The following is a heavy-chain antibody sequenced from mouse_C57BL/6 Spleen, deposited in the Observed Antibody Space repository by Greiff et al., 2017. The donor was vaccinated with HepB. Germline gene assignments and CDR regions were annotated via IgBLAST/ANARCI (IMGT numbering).Heavy chain of an antibody. Sequence: EVKVVESGGGLVKPGGSLKLSCAASGFTFSDYGMHWVRQAPEKGLEWVAYISSGSSTIYYADTVKGRFTISRDNAKNTLFLQMTSLRSEDTAMYYCATYGSSPYYYAMDYWGQGTSVTVSS. D-gene: IGHD1-1*01. CDR1: GFTFSDYG. CDR3: ATYGSSPYYYAMDY. V-gene: IGHV5-17*01. J-gene: IGHJ4*01. CDR2: ISSGSSTI.